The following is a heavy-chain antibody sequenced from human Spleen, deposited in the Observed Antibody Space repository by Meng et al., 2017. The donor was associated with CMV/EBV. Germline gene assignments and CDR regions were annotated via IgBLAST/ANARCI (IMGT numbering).Heavy chain of an antibody. V-gene: IGHV4-34*01. CDR1: GGSFSDYF. CDR3: ASGPYNYDY. CDR2: INHSGST. Sequence: QGDDGRLNPSTTLSLPCAGYGGSFSDYFGSRIRQPPGKGLECIGEINHSGSTNSNPSLKSRVTMSLDTSKNQFSLKLSSVTAADTAVYYCASGPYNYDYWGQGTLVTVPS. D-gene: IGHD5-24*01. J-gene: IGHJ4*02.